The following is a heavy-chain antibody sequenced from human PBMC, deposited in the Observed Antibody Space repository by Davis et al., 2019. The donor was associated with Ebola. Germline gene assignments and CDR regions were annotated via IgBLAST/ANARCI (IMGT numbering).Heavy chain of an antibody. CDR2: IRSKANSYAT. CDR3: AREQLVVVVAATESYYYYGMDV. Sequence: PGGSLRLSCAASGFTFSGSAMHWVRQASGKGLEWVGRIRSKANSYATAYAASVKGRFTISRDDSKNTAYLQMNSLKTEDTAVYYCAREQLVVVVAATESYYYYGMDVWGQGTTVTVSS. J-gene: IGHJ6*02. D-gene: IGHD2-15*01. V-gene: IGHV3-73*01. CDR1: GFTFSGSA.